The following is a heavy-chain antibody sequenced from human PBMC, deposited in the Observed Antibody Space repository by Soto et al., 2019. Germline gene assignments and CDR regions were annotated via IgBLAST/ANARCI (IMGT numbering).Heavy chain of an antibody. J-gene: IGHJ5*02. Sequence: VGSLRLSCAASGFTFSGSAMHWVRQASGKGLEWVGRIRSKANSYATAYAASVKGRFTISRDDSKNTAYLQMNSLKTEDTAVYYCTRPGEEYYDSSGYPTWGQGTLVTVSS. CDR1: GFTFSGSA. CDR2: IRSKANSYAT. D-gene: IGHD3-22*01. V-gene: IGHV3-73*01. CDR3: TRPGEEYYDSSGYPT.